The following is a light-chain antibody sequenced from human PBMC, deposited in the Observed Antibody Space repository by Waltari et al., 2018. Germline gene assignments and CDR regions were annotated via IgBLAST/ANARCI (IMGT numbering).Light chain of an antibody. CDR1: QSVDIY. Sequence: ETVLTQSPATLSLSPGERATLSCRASQSVDIYLAWYQQKPGQAPRLPIYDASNRAAGIPARFSGSGSGTDFTLTISSLEPEDFAVYYCQQRKIWPPITFGQGTRLEIK. CDR3: QQRKIWPPIT. J-gene: IGKJ5*01. CDR2: DAS. V-gene: IGKV3-11*01.